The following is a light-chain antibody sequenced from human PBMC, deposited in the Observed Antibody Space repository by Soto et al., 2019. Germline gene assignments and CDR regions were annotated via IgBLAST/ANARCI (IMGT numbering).Light chain of an antibody. CDR1: QDINIY. V-gene: IGKV1-33*01. J-gene: IGKJ5*01. Sequence: DIQITQSPSSLFASVGDRVTITCQATQDINIYLNWYQQKPGKAPNLLIYDASNLEIGVPSRFSGSGSGTHFTFTISSLQTEDIGTYYCQQYDSLPITFGRGTRLEIK. CDR3: QQYDSLPIT. CDR2: DAS.